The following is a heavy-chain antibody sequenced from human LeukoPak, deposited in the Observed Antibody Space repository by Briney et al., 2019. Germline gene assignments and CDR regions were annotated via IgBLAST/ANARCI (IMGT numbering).Heavy chain of an antibody. V-gene: IGHV1-46*03. J-gene: IGHJ5*02. Sequence: ASVKVSCKASGFMFSNYYMHWVRQAPGQGLEWMGIINPAGDNTWFAQHFQGRVTLTRDTSTSTIYMELSSLRSEDTAVYYCARDNSLSDRGWWFDPWGQGTLVTVSS. D-gene: IGHD1-26*01. CDR3: ARDNSLSDRGWWFDP. CDR1: GFMFSNYY. CDR2: INPAGDNT.